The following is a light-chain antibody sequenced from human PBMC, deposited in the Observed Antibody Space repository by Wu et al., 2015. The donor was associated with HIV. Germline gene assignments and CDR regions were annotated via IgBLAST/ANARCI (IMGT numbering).Light chain of an antibody. V-gene: IGKV1-5*03. CDR2: KAS. CDR1: QSISTW. CDR3: QQYESYPG. J-gene: IGKJ1*01. Sequence: DIXMTQSPSTLSASVGDRVTITCRASQSISTWLAWYQQKPGKAPKLLIYKASNLESGVPSRFSGTGSGIEFTLTISSLQPDDFATYYCQQYESYPGFGQGTKVEIK.